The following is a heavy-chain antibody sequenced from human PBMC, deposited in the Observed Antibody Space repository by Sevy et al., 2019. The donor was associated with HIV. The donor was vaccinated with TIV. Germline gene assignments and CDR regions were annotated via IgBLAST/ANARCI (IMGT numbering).Heavy chain of an antibody. D-gene: IGHD6-19*01. CDR3: ARVGIAVAGTRGYYFDY. Sequence: SETLSLTCTVSGGSISSYYWSWIRQPAGKGLEWIGRIYTSGSTNYNPSLKSRVTMSVDTSKNQFSLKLSSVTAADTAVYYCARVGIAVAGTRGYYFDYWGQGTVVTVSS. J-gene: IGHJ4*02. CDR1: GGSISSYY. CDR2: IYTSGST. V-gene: IGHV4-4*07.